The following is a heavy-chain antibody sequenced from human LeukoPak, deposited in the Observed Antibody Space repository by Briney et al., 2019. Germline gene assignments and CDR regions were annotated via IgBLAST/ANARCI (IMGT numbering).Heavy chain of an antibody. D-gene: IGHD3-22*01. Sequence: AGGSLRLSCAASGFTFSSYSMNWVRQAPGKGLEWVSSISSSSSYIYYADSVKGRFTISRDNAKNSLYLQMNSLRAEDTAVYYCARVYDSSGYYYHYWGQGTLVTVSS. CDR3: ARVYDSSGYYYHY. V-gene: IGHV3-21*01. CDR1: GFTFSSYS. CDR2: ISSSSSYI. J-gene: IGHJ4*02.